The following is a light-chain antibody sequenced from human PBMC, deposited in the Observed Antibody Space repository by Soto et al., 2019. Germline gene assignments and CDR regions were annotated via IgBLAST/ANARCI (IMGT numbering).Light chain of an antibody. Sequence: SYELTQPPSVSVAPGKTARITCGGNNIGSKSVHWYQQKPGQAPVLVIYYDSDRPSGIPERFSGSNSGNTATLTISRVEAGDEADYYWQVWDSSSDHVVFGGGTKRTVL. J-gene: IGLJ2*01. CDR3: QVWDSSSDHVV. V-gene: IGLV3-21*04. CDR1: NIGSKS. CDR2: YDS.